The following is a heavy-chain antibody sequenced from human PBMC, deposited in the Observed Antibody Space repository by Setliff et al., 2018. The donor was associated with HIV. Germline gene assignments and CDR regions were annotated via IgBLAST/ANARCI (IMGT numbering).Heavy chain of an antibody. CDR1: GGSISSYY. J-gene: IGHJ4*02. CDR2: IYTSGST. CDR3: ARGVKPSYYYDSSGYPSCDY. V-gene: IGHV4-4*07. D-gene: IGHD3-22*01. Sequence: SETLSLTCTVSGGSISSYYWSWIRQPAGKGLEWIGRIYTSGSTNYNPSLKSRVTMSVDTSKNQFSLKLSSVTAADTAVYYCARGVKPSYYYDSSGYPSCDYWGQGTLVTVSS.